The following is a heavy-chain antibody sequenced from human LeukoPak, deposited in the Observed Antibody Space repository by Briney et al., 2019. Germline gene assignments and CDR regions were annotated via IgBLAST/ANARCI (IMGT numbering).Heavy chain of an antibody. CDR1: GGSISSYY. CDR3: SRENGAFSPFGY. V-gene: IGHV4-59*12. J-gene: IGHJ4*02. Sequence: SETLSLTCTVSGGSISSYYWSWVRQPPGQGLEWIGEISLTGLTHYNPSLESRVTVSLDKSKNQLSLNLTSVTAADTAVYYCSRENGAFSPFGYWGQGTLVTVLS. CDR2: ISLTGLT. D-gene: IGHD2-8*01.